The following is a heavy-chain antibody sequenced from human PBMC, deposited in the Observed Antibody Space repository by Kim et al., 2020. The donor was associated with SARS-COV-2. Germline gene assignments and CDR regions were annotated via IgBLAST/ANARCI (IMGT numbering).Heavy chain of an antibody. CDR3: ARSVEWGLDD. V-gene: IGHV3-74*01. CDR2: ITSDGRIT. D-gene: IGHD3-3*01. CDR1: GFTFNGYT. J-gene: IGHJ1*01. Sequence: GGSLRLSCAASGFTFNGYTMHWVRQVPGKGLVWVSRITSDGRITTYADSVKGRFTISRDNSKNTLHLQMTSLRDEDTAVYYCARSVEWGLDDWGQGTLVT.